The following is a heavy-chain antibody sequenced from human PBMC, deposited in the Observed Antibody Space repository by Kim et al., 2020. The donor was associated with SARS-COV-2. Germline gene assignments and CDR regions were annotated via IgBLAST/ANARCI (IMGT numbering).Heavy chain of an antibody. CDR2: INPNSGGT. Sequence: ASVKVSCKASGYTFTGYYMHWVRQAPGQGLEWMGRINPNSGGTNYAQKFQGRVTMTRDTSISTAYMELSRLRSDDTAVYYCARSGYGGNSPGDAFDIWGQGTMVTVSS. CDR3: ARSGYGGNSPGDAFDI. D-gene: IGHD2-21*02. CDR1: GYTFTGYY. V-gene: IGHV1-2*06. J-gene: IGHJ3*02.